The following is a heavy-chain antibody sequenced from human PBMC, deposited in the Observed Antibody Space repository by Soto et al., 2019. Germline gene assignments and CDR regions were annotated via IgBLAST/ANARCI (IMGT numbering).Heavy chain of an antibody. V-gene: IGHV3-23*01. CDR1: GFTFSSYA. Sequence: PGGSLRLSCAASGFTFSSYAMSWVRQAPGKGLEWVSGISGSGGSTYYADSVKGRFTISRDNSKNTLYLQMNSLRAEDTAVYYCAKPSVYCSSTSCYIAPWVDYYGMDVWGQGTTVTVSS. D-gene: IGHD2-2*02. CDR3: AKPSVYCSSTSCYIAPWVDYYGMDV. CDR2: ISGSGGST. J-gene: IGHJ6*02.